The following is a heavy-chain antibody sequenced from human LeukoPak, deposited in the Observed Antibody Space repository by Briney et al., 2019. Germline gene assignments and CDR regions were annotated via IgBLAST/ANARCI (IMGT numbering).Heavy chain of an antibody. CDR3: ARELSDYGDYFNPFDY. Sequence: GGSLRLSCAASGFTFSSYAMHWVRQAPGKGLEWVGVISYDGSNKYYADSVKGRFTISRDNSKNTLYLQMNSLRAEDTAVYYCARELSDYGDYFNPFDYWGQGTLVTVSS. CDR1: GFTFSSYA. D-gene: IGHD4-17*01. CDR2: ISYDGSNK. V-gene: IGHV3-30-3*01. J-gene: IGHJ4*02.